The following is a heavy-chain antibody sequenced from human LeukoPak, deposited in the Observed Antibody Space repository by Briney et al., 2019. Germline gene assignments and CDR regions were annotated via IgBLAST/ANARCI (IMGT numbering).Heavy chain of an antibody. D-gene: IGHD3-10*01. Sequence: SETLSLTCTVSGGSISSGSYYWSWIRQPAGKGLEWIGRIYTSGSTNYNPSLKSRVTISVDTSKNQFSLKLSSVTAADTAVYCCARSGVGDYYGSGSYLFWGQGTLVTVSS. V-gene: IGHV4-61*02. CDR2: IYTSGST. CDR3: ARSGVGDYYGSGSYLF. CDR1: GGSISSGSYY. J-gene: IGHJ4*02.